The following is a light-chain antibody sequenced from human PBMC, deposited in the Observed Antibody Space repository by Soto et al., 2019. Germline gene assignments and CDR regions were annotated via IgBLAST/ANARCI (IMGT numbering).Light chain of an antibody. CDR1: QNIERW. CDR3: QQYNSYSPT. J-gene: IGKJ1*01. CDR2: KAS. V-gene: IGKV1-5*03. Sequence: DIQMTQSPSTLSASVGDRVTITCRASQNIERWLAWYQQEPGKAPKLLIHKASSLQSGVPSRFSGSGSGTDFTLTISSLHPDDFATYYCQQYNSYSPTFGQGTKVDI.